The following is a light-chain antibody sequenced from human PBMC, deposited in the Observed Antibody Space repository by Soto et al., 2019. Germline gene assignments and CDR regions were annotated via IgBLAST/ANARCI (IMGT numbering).Light chain of an antibody. CDR2: EAS. CDR1: QSGSRW. V-gene: IGKV1-5*01. CDR3: QQFNSKVWT. J-gene: IGKJ1*01. Sequence: DIQMTKSPSTLSASVGDTVTITCRASQSGSRWLNWYQQKPGKAPRLLIYEASNLESGVPMRFSGSGSGTEFVLTITSLQPADSATYYCQQFNSKVWTFGQGTRVEI.